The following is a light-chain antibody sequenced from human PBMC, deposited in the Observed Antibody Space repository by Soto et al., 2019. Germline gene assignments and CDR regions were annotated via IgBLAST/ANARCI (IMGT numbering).Light chain of an antibody. CDR1: QTVNTY. CDR2: AAS. V-gene: IGKV1-39*01. J-gene: IGKJ1*01. CDR3: QQGYSNPWT. Sequence: DIHTTHSPSSLSASIGDIVTITFRASQTVNTYLHWYQQKPGKAPKLLIYAASNLQSGVPSRFSGSGSGTNFTLSLNSLQPEDFATYYCQQGYSNPWTFGQGTKVDIK.